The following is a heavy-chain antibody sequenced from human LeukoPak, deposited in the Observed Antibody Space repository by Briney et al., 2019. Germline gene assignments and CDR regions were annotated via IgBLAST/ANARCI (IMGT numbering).Heavy chain of an antibody. CDR3: ARPAMAGWYRGAFDI. CDR2: IWYDGSNK. J-gene: IGHJ3*02. CDR1: GFTFSSYG. D-gene: IGHD6-19*01. Sequence: GGSLRLSCAASGFTFSSYGMHWVRQAPGKGLEWVAVIWYDGSNKYYADSVKGRFTISRDNSKNTLYLQMNSLRAEDTAVYYCARPAMAGWYRGAFDIWGQGTMVTVSS. V-gene: IGHV3-33*01.